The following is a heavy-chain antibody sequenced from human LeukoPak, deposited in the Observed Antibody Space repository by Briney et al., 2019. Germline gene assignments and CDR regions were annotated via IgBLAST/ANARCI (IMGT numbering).Heavy chain of an antibody. V-gene: IGHV3-11*01. J-gene: IGHJ3*02. Sequence: GGSLRLSCAASGFTFSDYYMSWIRQAPGKGLEWVSYISSSGSTIYYADSVKGRFTISRDNAKNSLYLQMNSQRAEDTAVYYCARDSPSRYCSSTSCYLDAFDIWGQGTMVTVSS. D-gene: IGHD2-2*01. CDR2: ISSSGSTI. CDR1: GFTFSDYY. CDR3: ARDSPSRYCSSTSCYLDAFDI.